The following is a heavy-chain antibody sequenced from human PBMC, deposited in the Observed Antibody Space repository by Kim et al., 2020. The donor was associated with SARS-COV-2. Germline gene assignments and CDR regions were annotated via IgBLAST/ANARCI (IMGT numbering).Heavy chain of an antibody. J-gene: IGHJ6*02. CDR1: GFNFRSYW. V-gene: IGHV3-74*01. CDR2: INGDGSST. D-gene: IGHD6-19*01. CDR3: VTDEEFRSPWYWVYAMDV. Sequence: GGSLRLSCAASGFNFRSYWMHWVRQAPGKGLVWVSRINGDGSSTSNADFVKGRFTISRDNAKNTLYLQMNSLRAEDTAIYYCVTDEEFRSPWYWVYAMDVWGQGTTVTVSS.